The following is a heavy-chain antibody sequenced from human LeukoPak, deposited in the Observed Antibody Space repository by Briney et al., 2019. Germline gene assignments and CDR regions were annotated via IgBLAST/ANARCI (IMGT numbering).Heavy chain of an antibody. CDR2: ISESGVST. J-gene: IGHJ5*02. D-gene: IGHD1-26*01. CDR3: PTPICSSTSSLYNRFDP. V-gene: IGHV3-23*01. CDR1: GFTFSSYE. Sequence: GGSLRLSCAASGFTFSSYEMNWVRHAPGEGREWVSRISESGVSTYYADSVKGPFSISRDNSKNTLYLYTDSVRTADPAVYFFPTPICSSTSSLYNRFDPWGQGTLVTVSS.